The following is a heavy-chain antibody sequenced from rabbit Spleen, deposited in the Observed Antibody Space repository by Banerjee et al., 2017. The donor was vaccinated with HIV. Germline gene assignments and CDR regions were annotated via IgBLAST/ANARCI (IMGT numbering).Heavy chain of an antibody. Sequence: QSLEESGGDLVKPGASLTLTCTASGVSFSISSYMCWVRQAPGKGLEWIACIDAGSSGFTYFATWAKGRFTISRSTSLNTVTLQMTSLTAADTATYFCARSTYGYDDYADLYYAAMDLWGPGTLVTVS. D-gene: IGHD6-1*01. V-gene: IGHV1S40*01. CDR2: IDAGSSGFT. CDR1: GVSFSISSY. CDR3: ARSTYGYDDYADLYYAAMDL. J-gene: IGHJ6*01.